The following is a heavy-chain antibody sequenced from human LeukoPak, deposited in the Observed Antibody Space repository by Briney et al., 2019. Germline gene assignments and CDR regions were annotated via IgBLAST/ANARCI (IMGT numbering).Heavy chain of an antibody. CDR3: ARIKDYYMDV. CDR1: GYSFTSYW. V-gene: IGHV5-51*01. CDR2: IYPGDSDT. Sequence: GESLKISCKGSGYSFTSYWIGWVRQMPGKGLEWMGIIYPGDSDTRYSPSFQGQVTISADKSISTAYPQWSSLRASDTAIYYCARIKDYYMDVWGKGTTVTVSS. J-gene: IGHJ6*03.